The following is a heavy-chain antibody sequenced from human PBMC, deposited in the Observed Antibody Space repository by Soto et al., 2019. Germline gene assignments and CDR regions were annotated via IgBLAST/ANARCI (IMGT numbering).Heavy chain of an antibody. CDR3: AREAYYDSSGYGAFDI. CDR2: INAGNGNT. J-gene: IGHJ3*02. V-gene: IGHV1-3*01. D-gene: IGHD3-22*01. Sequence: ASVKVSCKASGYTFTSYAMHWVRQAPGQRLEWIGWINAGNGNTKYSQKFQGRATITRDTSASTAYMELSSLRSEDTAVYYCAREAYYDSSGYGAFDIWGQGTRVTVS. CDR1: GYTFTSYA.